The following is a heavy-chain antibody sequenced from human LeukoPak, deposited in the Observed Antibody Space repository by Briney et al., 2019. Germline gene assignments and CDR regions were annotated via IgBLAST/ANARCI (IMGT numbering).Heavy chain of an antibody. D-gene: IGHD2-21*02. J-gene: IGHJ3*02. CDR1: GFTVSSNY. Sequence: PGGSLRLSCAASGFTVSSNYMSWVRQAPGKGLEWVSLIYSGGITYYADSVKGRFTISRDNSKNTLYLQMNSLRAEDTAVYYCTRVIYCGGDCYSGAFDIWGQGTMVTVSS. CDR3: TRVIYCGGDCYSGAFDI. CDR2: IYSGGIT. V-gene: IGHV3-53*01.